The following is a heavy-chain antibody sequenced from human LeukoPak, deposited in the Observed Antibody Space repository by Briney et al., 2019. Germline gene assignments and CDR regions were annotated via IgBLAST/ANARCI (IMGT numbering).Heavy chain of an antibody. D-gene: IGHD2-15*01. Sequence: ASVKVSCKASGYTFISYYMHWVRQAPGQGLEWVGIINPSGGGTNYAQNLQGRVAMTRDTSTTTVYMEVNSLTSEDTAVYFCARDGPIAAPFDYWGQGTLVTVSS. J-gene: IGHJ4*02. CDR1: GYTFISYY. CDR2: INPSGGGT. CDR3: ARDGPIAAPFDY. V-gene: IGHV1-46*04.